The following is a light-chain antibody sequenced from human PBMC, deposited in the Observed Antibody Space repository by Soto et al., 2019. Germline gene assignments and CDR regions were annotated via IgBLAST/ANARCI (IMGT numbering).Light chain of an antibody. J-gene: IGLJ1*01. CDR1: SSDVGGYDY. CDR2: EVS. V-gene: IGLV2-8*01. Sequence: QSALTQPPSASGSPGQSVTISCTGTSSDVGGYDYVSWYQQHPGKAPKLMIFEVSKRPSGVPDRFSGSKSGNTASLTVSGLQAEDEADYYCSSYAGNTTGVFGTGTKVTVL. CDR3: SSYAGNTTGV.